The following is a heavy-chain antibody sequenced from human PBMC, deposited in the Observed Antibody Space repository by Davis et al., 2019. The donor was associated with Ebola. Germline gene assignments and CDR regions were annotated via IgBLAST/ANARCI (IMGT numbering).Heavy chain of an antibody. CDR1: GYTFTSYD. CDR2: MNPNSGNT. Sequence: ASVKVSCKASGYTFTSYDINWVRQATGQGLEWMGWMNPNSGNTGYAQKFQGRVTMTRNTSISTAYMELSSLSSEDTAMYYCAASLGGFTGYNQGWGQGTLVTVSS. CDR3: AASLGGFTGYNQG. V-gene: IGHV1-8*01. J-gene: IGHJ4*02. D-gene: IGHD5-12*01.